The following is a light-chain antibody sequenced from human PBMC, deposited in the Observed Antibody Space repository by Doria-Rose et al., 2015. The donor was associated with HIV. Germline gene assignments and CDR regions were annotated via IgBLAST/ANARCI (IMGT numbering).Light chain of an antibody. J-gene: IGKJ5*01. CDR3: QQYKSYPIT. Sequence: SHPKPGKAPKSLIYAVFSLPSGVPSKFRGSGSETDFTLTITSLQPEDFATYYCQQYKSYPITFGQGTRLEIK. CDR2: AVF. V-gene: IGKV1-16*02.